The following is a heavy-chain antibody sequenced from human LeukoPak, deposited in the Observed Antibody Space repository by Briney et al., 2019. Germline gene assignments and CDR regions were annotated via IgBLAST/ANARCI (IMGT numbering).Heavy chain of an antibody. CDR3: ATSDVAARDYYYYGMDV. D-gene: IGHD6-6*01. J-gene: IGHJ6*02. V-gene: IGHV1-69*13. CDR1: GGTFSSYA. CDR2: IIPIFGTA. Sequence: SVKVSCKASGGTFSSYAISWVRQAPGQGLEWMGGIIPIFGTANYAQKFQGRVTITADESTSTAYMELSSLRSEDTAVYYCATSDVAARDYYYYGMDVWGQGTTVTVSS.